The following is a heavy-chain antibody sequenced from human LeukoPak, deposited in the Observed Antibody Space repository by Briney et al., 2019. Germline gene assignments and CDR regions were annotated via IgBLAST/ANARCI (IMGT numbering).Heavy chain of an antibody. D-gene: IGHD6-13*01. Sequence: SETLSLTCAVYGGSFSGYYWSWIRQPPGKGLEWLGEINHSGSTNYNPSLKSRVTMSVDTSKNQFSLKLSSVTAADTAVYYCARVAAAGGYNWFDPWGQGTLVTVSS. CDR2: INHSGST. CDR1: GGSFSGYY. CDR3: ARVAAAGGYNWFDP. V-gene: IGHV4-34*01. J-gene: IGHJ5*02.